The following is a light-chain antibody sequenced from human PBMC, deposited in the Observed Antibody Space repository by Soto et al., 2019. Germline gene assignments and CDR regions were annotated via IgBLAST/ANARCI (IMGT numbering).Light chain of an antibody. J-gene: IGLJ2*01. CDR2: LNSDGSH. CDR3: QTWVTGIHI. Sequence: QPVLTQSPSASASLGASVKLTCTLSSGHSNYAIAWHQQQPEKGPRFLMKLNSDGSHSKGDGIPDRFSGSSSGAERYLTISTLQSEDEADYYCQTWVTGIHIFGGGTQLT. V-gene: IGLV4-69*01. CDR1: SGHSNYA.